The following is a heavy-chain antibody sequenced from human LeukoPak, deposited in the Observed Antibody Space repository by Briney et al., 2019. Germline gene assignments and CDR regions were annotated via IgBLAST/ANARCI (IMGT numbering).Heavy chain of an antibody. CDR3: ARAWYRLVDY. Sequence: GGSLRLSCAASGFTFSSYEMNWVRQAPGKGLEWVSYISSSGSTIYYADSVKGRFTISRDNAKNSLFLQMNSLRAEDTAVYYCARAWYRLVDYWGQGTLVTVSS. CDR2: ISSSGSTI. J-gene: IGHJ4*02. D-gene: IGHD6-13*01. CDR1: GFTFSSYE. V-gene: IGHV3-48*03.